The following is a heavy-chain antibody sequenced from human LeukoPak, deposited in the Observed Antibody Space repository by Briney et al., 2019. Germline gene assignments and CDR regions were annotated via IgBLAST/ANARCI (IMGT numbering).Heavy chain of an antibody. V-gene: IGHV3-23*01. D-gene: IGHD3-3*01. CDR3: AKDPVYGSGQSHPSDY. CDR2: VSGNGGIT. J-gene: IGHJ4*02. CDR1: GFTFSSYA. Sequence: PGRSLRLSCAASGFTFSSYAMSWVRQAPGKGLEWVSTVSGNGGITYYADSMKGRFTISRDNSKNTLFLQMNSLRGEDTAVYYCAKDPVYGSGQSHPSDYWGQGTLVTVSS.